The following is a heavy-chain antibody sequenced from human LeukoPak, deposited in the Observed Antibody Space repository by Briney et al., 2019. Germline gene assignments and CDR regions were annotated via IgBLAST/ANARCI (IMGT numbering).Heavy chain of an antibody. J-gene: IGHJ4*02. CDR3: ARRNSGSYGGDDY. Sequence: GSSVKVSCKASGGTFSSYAISWVRQAPGQGLEWMGRIIPILGIANYAQKFQGRVTITADKSTSTAYMELSSLRSEDTAVYYCARRNSGSYGGDDYWGQGTLVTVSS. V-gene: IGHV1-69*04. CDR2: IIPILGIA. D-gene: IGHD1-26*01. CDR1: GGTFSSYA.